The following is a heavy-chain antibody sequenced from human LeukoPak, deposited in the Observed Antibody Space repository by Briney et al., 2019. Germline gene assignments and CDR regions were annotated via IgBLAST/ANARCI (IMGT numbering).Heavy chain of an antibody. CDR3: ARDGYRSGWYLGDY. Sequence: PSETLSLTCTVSGGSLSSYYWSWIRQPAGKGLEWIGRINTSGTTIYNPSLKSRVTMSVDTSKNQFSLKLSSVTAADTAVYYCARDGYRSGWYLGDYWGQGTLVTVSS. CDR2: INTSGTT. V-gene: IGHV4-4*07. D-gene: IGHD6-19*01. J-gene: IGHJ4*02. CDR1: GGSLSSYY.